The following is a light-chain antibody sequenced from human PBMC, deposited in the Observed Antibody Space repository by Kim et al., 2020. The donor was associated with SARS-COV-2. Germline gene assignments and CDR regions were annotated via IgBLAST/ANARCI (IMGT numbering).Light chain of an antibody. CDR1: QDISNS. CDR2: DAS. CDR3: QQYNSYPHS. J-gene: IGKJ2*03. V-gene: IGKV1-16*02. Sequence: SVSVRDTVTTTCRASQDISNSLAWFQLIPGKTPKSLVYDASSLRSGVPSKFSGSGSGTDFTLTISSLQPEDFATYYCQQYNSYPHSFGQGTKLEI.